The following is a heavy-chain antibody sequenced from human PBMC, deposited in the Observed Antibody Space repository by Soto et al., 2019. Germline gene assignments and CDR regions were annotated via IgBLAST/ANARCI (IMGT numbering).Heavy chain of an antibody. CDR2: ISWNSGSI. CDR1: GFTFDDYA. CDR3: AKVIYSSSYYYGMDV. J-gene: IGHJ6*02. D-gene: IGHD6-13*01. V-gene: IGHV3-9*01. Sequence: GGSLRLSCAASGFTFDDYAMHWVRQAPGKGLEWVSGISWNSGSIGYADSVKGRFTISRDNAKNSLYLQMNSLRAEDTALYYCAKVIYSSSYYYGMDVWGQGTTVTVSS.